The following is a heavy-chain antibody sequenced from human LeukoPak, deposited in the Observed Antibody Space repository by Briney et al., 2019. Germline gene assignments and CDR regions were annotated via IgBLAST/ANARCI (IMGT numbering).Heavy chain of an antibody. Sequence: GGSPRLSCAASGFTFSSDGMNWVRQAPGKGLEWLSYISGTSSTIYYADSVKGRFTISRDNAKNLLYLQMNSLRGEDTAVYYCAREHPMVGGAFDLWGQGTMVTVSS. J-gene: IGHJ3*01. D-gene: IGHD2-15*01. CDR2: ISGTSSTI. V-gene: IGHV3-48*04. CDR1: GFTFSSDG. CDR3: AREHPMVGGAFDL.